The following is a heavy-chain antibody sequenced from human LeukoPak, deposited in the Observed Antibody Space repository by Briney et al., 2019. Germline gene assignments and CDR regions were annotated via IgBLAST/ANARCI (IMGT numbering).Heavy chain of an antibody. CDR3: ARGTYCSSTCCYAPYGMDV. Sequence: PSETLSLTCAVYGGSFSGYYWSWIRQPPGKGLEWIGEINHSGSTNYNPSLKSRVTISVDTSKNQFSLKLSSVTAADTAVYYCARGTYCSSTCCYAPYGMDVWGQGTTVTVSS. J-gene: IGHJ6*02. D-gene: IGHD2-2*01. V-gene: IGHV4-34*01. CDR2: INHSGST. CDR1: GGSFSGYY.